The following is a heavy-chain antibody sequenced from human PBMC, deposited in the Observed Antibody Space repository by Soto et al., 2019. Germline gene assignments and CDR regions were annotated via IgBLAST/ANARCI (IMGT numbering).Heavy chain of an antibody. Sequence: SETLSLPCTVSGGTISSWYWSWIRQPPGKGLEWIGYIYYSGSTNCNPSLKSRVTISVDTSKNQFSLKLSSVTAADTAVYYCARRYGSAIDYWGQGTLVTVS. D-gene: IGHD1-26*01. CDR3: ARRYGSAIDY. CDR1: GGTISSWY. V-gene: IGHV4-59*08. J-gene: IGHJ4*02. CDR2: IYYSGST.